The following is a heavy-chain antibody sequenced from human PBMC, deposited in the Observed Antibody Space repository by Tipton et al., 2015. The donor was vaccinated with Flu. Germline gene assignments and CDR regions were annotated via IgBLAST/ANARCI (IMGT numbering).Heavy chain of an antibody. V-gene: IGHV5-51*01. CDR2: IYPGDSDT. Sequence: VQLVQSGAEVKKTGESLKISCKGSRYNFRTYWIGCVRQVPGKGLEWVGVIYPGDSDTRYSPSFQGQVTISADKSISTTYLQWNSLKASDTAMYYCARLPPGSYYDTSGFYRSYFDYWGQGTQVTVSS. D-gene: IGHD3-22*01. J-gene: IGHJ4*02. CDR1: RYNFRTYW. CDR3: ARLPPGSYYDTSGFYRSYFDY.